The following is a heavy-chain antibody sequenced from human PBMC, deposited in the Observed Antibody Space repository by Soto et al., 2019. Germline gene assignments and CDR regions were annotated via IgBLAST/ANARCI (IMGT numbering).Heavy chain of an antibody. CDR2: IIPIFGTA. CDR1: GGTFSSYA. J-gene: IGHJ5*02. V-gene: IGHV1-69*06. CDR3: ASEVTYRSTYGGIVKWFDP. Sequence: TVKFSFKASGGTFSSYAISWVRQAPGQGLDWMGGIIPIFGTANYAQKFQGRVTITADKSTSTAYMELSSLRSEDTAVYYCASEVTYRSTYGGIVKWFDPWGHGTLVTVSS. D-gene: IGHD6-6*01.